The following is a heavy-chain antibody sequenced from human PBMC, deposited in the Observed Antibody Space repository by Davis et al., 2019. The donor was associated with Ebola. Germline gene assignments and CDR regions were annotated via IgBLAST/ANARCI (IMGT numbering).Heavy chain of an antibody. J-gene: IGHJ4*02. CDR1: GGSISSVDYY. CDR3: ARGRIVGATPEY. Sequence: SETLSLTCTVSGGSISSVDYYWSWIRQPPGKGLEWIGYIYHSGDTDYNPSLKSRLTISVDTAQNQFSLKLTSVIAADTAVYYCARGRIVGATPEYWGQGTLVTVSS. CDR2: IYHSGDT. D-gene: IGHD1-26*01. V-gene: IGHV4-30-4*01.